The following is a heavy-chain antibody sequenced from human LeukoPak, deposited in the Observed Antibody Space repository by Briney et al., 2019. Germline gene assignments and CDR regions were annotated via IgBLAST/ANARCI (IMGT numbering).Heavy chain of an antibody. D-gene: IGHD6-13*01. V-gene: IGHV3-43D*04. CDR3: AKEVRGIAAAGTGRVYYYGMDV. CDR2: ISWDGGST. Sequence: GGSLRLSCAASGFTFDDYAMHWVRQAPGKGLEWVSLISWDGGSTYYADSVKGRLTISRDNSKNSLYLQMNSLRAEDTALYYCAKEVRGIAAAGTGRVYYYGMDVWGKGTTVTVSS. J-gene: IGHJ6*04. CDR1: GFTFDDYA.